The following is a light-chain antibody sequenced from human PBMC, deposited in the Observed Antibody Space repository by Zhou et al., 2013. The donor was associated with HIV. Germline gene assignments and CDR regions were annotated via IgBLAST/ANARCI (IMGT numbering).Light chain of an antibody. CDR1: QGISNY. V-gene: IGKV1-5*03. J-gene: IGKJ1*01. CDR3: QRCDDYSPWT. CDR2: KAS. Sequence: DIQMTQSPSAMSASVGDRVTITCRASQGISNYLAWFQQKPGKAPKLLIYKASNLETGVPSRFSGSGSGTEFTLTISSLQPDDFATYYCQRCDDYSPWTFGQGTKVEIK.